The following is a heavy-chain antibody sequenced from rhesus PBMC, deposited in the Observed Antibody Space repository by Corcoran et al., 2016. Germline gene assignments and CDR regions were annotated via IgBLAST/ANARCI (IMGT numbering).Heavy chain of an antibody. Sequence: QLQLQESGPGLVKPSETLSVTCAVSGGSISRSYWSWLRQAPGKGLECIVYIYGSGSSTNYNPSLKSRVPLSVDTSKNELSLKLSSVTTADTAVYYCAREGRRYSNYFDYWVQGVLVTVSS. V-gene: IGHV4-169*02. CDR1: GGSISRSY. J-gene: IGHJ4*01. CDR3: AREGRRYSNYFDY. CDR2: IYGSGSST. D-gene: IGHD5-24*01.